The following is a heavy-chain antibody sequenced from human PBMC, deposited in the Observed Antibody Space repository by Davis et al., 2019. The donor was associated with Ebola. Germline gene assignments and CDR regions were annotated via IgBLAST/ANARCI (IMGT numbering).Heavy chain of an antibody. CDR2: IYSVGTT. CDR3: AGDDGDSVEDGWFDP. V-gene: IGHV3-66*01. Sequence: PGGSLRLSCSASGFTVGSKYMNWVRQAPGKGLDWVSVIYSVGTTYYADSVKGRFTISRDDSKNAVYLQMDSLRVEDTAVYYCAGDDGDSVEDGWFDPWGQGARVTVSS. CDR1: GFTVGSKY. J-gene: IGHJ5*02. D-gene: IGHD4-17*01.